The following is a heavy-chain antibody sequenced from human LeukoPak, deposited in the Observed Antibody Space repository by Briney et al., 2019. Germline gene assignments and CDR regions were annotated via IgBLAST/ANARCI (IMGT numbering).Heavy chain of an antibody. D-gene: IGHD3-22*01. CDR2: ISAYNGNT. CDR1: GYTFTSYG. J-gene: IGHJ3*02. CDR3: ARLGEDDSSGYYGIGDAFDI. Sequence: ASVKVSCKASGYTFTSYGISWVRQAPGQGLEWMGWISAYNGNTNYAQKLQGRVTMTTDTSTSTAYMELRSLRSDDTAVYYCARLGEDDSSGYYGIGDAFDIWGQGTMVTVSS. V-gene: IGHV1-18*01.